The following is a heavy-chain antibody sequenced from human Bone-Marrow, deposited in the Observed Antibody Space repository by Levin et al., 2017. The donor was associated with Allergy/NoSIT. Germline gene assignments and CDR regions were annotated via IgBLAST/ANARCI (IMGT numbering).Heavy chain of an antibody. D-gene: IGHD6-19*01. J-gene: IGHJ3*02. CDR1: GGSFSGYY. Sequence: ASETLSLTCAVYGGSFSGYYWSWIRQPPGKGLEWIGEINHSGSTNYNPSLKSRVTISVDTSKNQFSLKLSSVTAADTAVYYCARAGYSSGWYGGAFDIWGQGTMVTVSS. CDR3: ARAGYSSGWYGGAFDI. V-gene: IGHV4-34*01. CDR2: INHSGST.